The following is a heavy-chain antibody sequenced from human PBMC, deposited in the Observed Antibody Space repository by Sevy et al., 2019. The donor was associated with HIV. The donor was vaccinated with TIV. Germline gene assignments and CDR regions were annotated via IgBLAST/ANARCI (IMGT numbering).Heavy chain of an antibody. V-gene: IGHV3-23*01. CDR3: ARKYDSSGYFDC. CDR2: ISGSGGSGYKA. CDR1: GFTFTNYA. J-gene: IGHJ4*02. D-gene: IGHD3-22*01. Sequence: GGSLRLSCAASGFTFTNYAMNWVRQAPGKGLEWVSGISGSGGSGYKAHYADSVKGRFTISRDDSKNSLYLQMNSLRAEDTALYYCARKYDSSGYFDCWGQGTLVTVSS.